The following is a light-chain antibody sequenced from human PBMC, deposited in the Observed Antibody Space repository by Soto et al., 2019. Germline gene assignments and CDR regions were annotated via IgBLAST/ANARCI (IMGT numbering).Light chain of an antibody. Sequence: QSMLTQAPSVSGAPGQRVTISCTGSSSNIGAGYDVHWYQHLPGTAPKLLIYGNNNRPSGVPDRFSGSKSDTSASLAITGLQAEDEADYYCQSYDNSLSGYVFGTGTKVTVL. CDR3: QSYDNSLSGYV. CDR2: GNN. J-gene: IGLJ1*01. CDR1: SSNIGAGYD. V-gene: IGLV1-40*01.